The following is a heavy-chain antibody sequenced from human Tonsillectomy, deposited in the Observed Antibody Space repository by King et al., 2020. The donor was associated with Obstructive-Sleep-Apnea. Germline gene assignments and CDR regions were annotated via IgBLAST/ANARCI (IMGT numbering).Heavy chain of an antibody. D-gene: IGHD5-18*01. Sequence: QLQESGPGLVKPSQTLSLTCAVSGGSISSGGYSWSWIRQPPGKGLEWIGYIYYSGSTYYNPSLKSRVTISVDTSKNQFSLQLSSVTAADTAVYYCARAGTAMAIDYWGQGTLVTVSS. J-gene: IGHJ4*02. V-gene: IGHV4-30-4*07. CDR2: IYYSGST. CDR1: GGSISSGGYS. CDR3: ARAGTAMAIDY.